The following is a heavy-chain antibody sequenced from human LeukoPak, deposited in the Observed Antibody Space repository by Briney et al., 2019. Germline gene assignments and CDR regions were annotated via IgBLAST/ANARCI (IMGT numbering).Heavy chain of an antibody. J-gene: IGHJ6*03. V-gene: IGHV3-66*02. D-gene: IGHD3-3*01. CDR1: GFTVSSYY. CDR3: ARDFGGNDYYYYMDV. Sequence: PGWSLRLSCAASGFTVSSYYTSWVRQAPGKGLEWVSVIYSGGSTYYADSVKGRFTITRDNSKNTLYLQMNSLRADDTAVYYCARDFGGNDYYYYMDVWGKGTTVTVSS. CDR2: IYSGGST.